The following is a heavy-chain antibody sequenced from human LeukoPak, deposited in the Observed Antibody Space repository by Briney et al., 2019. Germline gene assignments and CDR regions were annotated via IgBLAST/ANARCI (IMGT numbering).Heavy chain of an antibody. D-gene: IGHD2/OR15-2a*01. V-gene: IGHV1-18*01. CDR3: ARVTYWFDP. CDR2: ISAYNGNT. Sequence: ASVKVSCKASGYTFTSYGISWVRQAPGQGLEWMGWISAYNGNTNYAQKLHGRLTMTTHTSTSTAYMALRSLRSDDRAVHYCARVTYWFDPWGQGTLFTVSS. CDR1: GYTFTSYG. J-gene: IGHJ5*02.